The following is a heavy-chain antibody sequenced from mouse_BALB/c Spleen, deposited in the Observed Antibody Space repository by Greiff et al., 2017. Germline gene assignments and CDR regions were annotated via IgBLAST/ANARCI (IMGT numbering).Heavy chain of an antibody. CDR3: AREEDYFDV. Sequence: QVHVKQSGPGLVAPSQSLSITCTVSGFSLTSYGVHWVRQPPGKGLEWLGVIWAGGSTNYNSALMSRLSISKDNSKSQVFLKMNSLQTDDTAMYYCAREEDYFDVWGAGTTVTVSS. J-gene: IGHJ1*01. CDR2: IWAGGST. V-gene: IGHV2-9*02. CDR1: GFSLTSYG.